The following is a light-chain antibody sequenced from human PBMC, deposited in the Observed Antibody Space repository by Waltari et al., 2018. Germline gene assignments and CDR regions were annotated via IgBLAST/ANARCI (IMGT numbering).Light chain of an antibody. CDR2: AAS. CDR3: LQYNSNPLT. V-gene: IGKV1-17*01. CDR1: QGISTY. J-gene: IGKJ4*01. Sequence: DIQMTQSPSSLSASAGDRVTITCRASQGISTYLNWYQHKPGKAPKRLIYAASSLESGVPSRFSGSGSGTDFTLTISSLQPEDFATYYCLQYNSNPLTFGGGTKVEIK.